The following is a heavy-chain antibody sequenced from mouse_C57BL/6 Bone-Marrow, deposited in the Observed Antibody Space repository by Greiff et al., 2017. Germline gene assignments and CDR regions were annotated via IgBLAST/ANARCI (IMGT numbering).Heavy chain of an antibody. Sequence: EVQLQQSGPELVKPGASVKIPCKASGYTFTDYNMDWVKQSHGKSLEWIGDINPNNGGTIYNQKFKGKATLTGDKSSSTAYMELRSLTSEDTAVYYCAIFPLYGHDVARGYYFDYWGQGTTLTVPS. V-gene: IGHV1-18*01. CDR3: AIFPLYGHDVARGYYFDY. CDR1: GYTFTDYN. CDR2: INPNNGGT. D-gene: IGHD2-2*01. J-gene: IGHJ2*01.